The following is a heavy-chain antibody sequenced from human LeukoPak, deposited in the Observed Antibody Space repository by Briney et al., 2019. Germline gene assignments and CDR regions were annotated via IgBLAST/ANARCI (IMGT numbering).Heavy chain of an antibody. V-gene: IGHV4-34*01. CDR2: INHSGST. Sequence: SETLSLTCAVHGGSFSGYYWSWIRQPPGKGLEWIGEINHSGSTSYNPSLKSRVTISIDTSKNQFSLKLNSMTAADTAVYYCARGEGARDGCNYAGPFYFDYWGHGTLVTVSS. D-gene: IGHD5-24*01. CDR1: GGSFSGYY. J-gene: IGHJ4*01. CDR3: ARGEGARDGCNYAGPFYFDY.